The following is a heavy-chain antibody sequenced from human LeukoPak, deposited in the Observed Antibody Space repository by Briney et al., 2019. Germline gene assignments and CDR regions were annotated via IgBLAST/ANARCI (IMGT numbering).Heavy chain of an antibody. Sequence: GGSLRLSCAASGFPFSTYYVNWVRQAPGKGLEWVSCISNSSTYIYYADSVRGRFAISRDNAKNSLYLQMNSLRADDTAVYYCVRENHGSFDYWGQGSLVTVSS. D-gene: IGHD1-14*01. CDR1: GFPFSTYY. J-gene: IGHJ4*02. CDR3: VRENHGSFDY. V-gene: IGHV3-21*01. CDR2: ISNSSTYI.